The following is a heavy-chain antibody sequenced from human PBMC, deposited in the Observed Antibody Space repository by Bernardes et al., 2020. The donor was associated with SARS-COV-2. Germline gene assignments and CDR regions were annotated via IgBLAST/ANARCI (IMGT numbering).Heavy chain of an antibody. CDR3: ARRVSGDGYYYFDY. Sequence: GGSLRLSCAASGFTFSSYAMSWVRQAPGKGLEWVSAISGSGGSTYYADSVKGRFTISRDNSKNTLYLQMNSLRAEDTAVYSCARRVSGDGYYYFDYWGQGTLVTVSS. CDR2: ISGSGGST. V-gene: IGHV3-23*01. CDR1: GFTFSSYA. D-gene: IGHD5-12*01. J-gene: IGHJ4*02.